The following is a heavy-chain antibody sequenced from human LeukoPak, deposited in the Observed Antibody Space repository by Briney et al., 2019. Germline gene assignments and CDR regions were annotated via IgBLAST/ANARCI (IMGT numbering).Heavy chain of an antibody. Sequence: SETLSLTCTVSGGSISSYYWSWIRQPAGKGLEWIGRIYTSGSTNYNPSLKSRVTMSVDTSKNQFSLKLSSVTAADTAVYYCARVDLRTTADIAAAGTGYYYYYYMDVWGKGTTVTVSS. J-gene: IGHJ6*03. CDR1: GGSISSYY. D-gene: IGHD6-13*01. CDR2: IYTSGST. V-gene: IGHV4-4*07. CDR3: ARVDLRTTADIAAAGTGYYYYYYMDV.